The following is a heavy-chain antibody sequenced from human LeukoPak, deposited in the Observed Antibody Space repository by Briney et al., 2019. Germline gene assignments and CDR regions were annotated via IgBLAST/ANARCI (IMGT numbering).Heavy chain of an antibody. Sequence: PGGSLRLSCAASGFTFSSYSMNWVRQAPGKGLEWVSSISSSSSYIYYADSVKGRLTISRDNAKNSLYLQMNSLRAEDTAVYYCARGLPGERGYYYGMDVWGQGTTVTVSS. V-gene: IGHV3-21*01. CDR1: GFTFSSYS. CDR3: ARGLPGERGYYYGMDV. D-gene: IGHD2-21*01. J-gene: IGHJ6*02. CDR2: ISSSSSYI.